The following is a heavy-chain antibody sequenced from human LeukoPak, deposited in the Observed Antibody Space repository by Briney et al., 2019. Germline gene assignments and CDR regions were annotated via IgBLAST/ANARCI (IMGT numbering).Heavy chain of an antibody. J-gene: IGHJ6*04. CDR3: ARRSMVRGVDYGMDV. D-gene: IGHD3-10*01. Sequence: SVKVSCKASGGTFSSYAISWVRQAPGQGLEWMGGIIPIFGTANYAQKFQGRVTITADESTSTAYMELSSLRSEDTAVYYCARRSMVRGVDYGMDVWGKGTTVTASS. CDR1: GGTFSSYA. V-gene: IGHV1-69*13. CDR2: IIPIFGTA.